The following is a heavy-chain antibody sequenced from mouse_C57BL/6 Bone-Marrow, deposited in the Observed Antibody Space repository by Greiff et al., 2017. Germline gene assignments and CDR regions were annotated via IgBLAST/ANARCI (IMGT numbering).Heavy chain of an antibody. V-gene: IGHV1-50*01. CDR1: GYTFTSYW. J-gene: IGHJ1*03. Sequence: VQLQQPGAELVKPGASVKLSCKASGYTFTSYWMQWVKQRPGQGLEWIGEIDPSDSYTNYNQKFKGKATLTVDTSTSTAYMQRSSQTSEDSAVYYCAKSPDGYPWYFDVWGTGTTVTVSS. D-gene: IGHD2-3*01. CDR3: AKSPDGYPWYFDV. CDR2: IDPSDSYT.